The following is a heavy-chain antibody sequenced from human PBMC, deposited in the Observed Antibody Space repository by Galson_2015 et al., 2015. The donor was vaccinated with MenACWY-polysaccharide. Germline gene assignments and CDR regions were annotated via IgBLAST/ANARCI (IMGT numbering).Heavy chain of an antibody. CDR3: AKERTTVDI. CDR1: GFTFSSYG. V-gene: IGHV3-23*01. J-gene: IGHJ3*02. Sequence: SLRLSCAASGFTFSSYGMSWVRQAPGKGLEWVSGISGRGGSTYYADSVKGRFTISRDSSKNTLYLQVNSLRADDTAVYYCAKERTTVDIWGQGTMVTVSS. CDR2: ISGRGGST. D-gene: IGHD4-17*01.